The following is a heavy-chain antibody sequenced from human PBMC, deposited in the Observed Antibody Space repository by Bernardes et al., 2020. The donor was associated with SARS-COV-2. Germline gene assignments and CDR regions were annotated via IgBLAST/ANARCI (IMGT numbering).Heavy chain of an antibody. CDR1: GFSVRSNP. Sequence: GGSLRLSCAASGFSVRSNPMNWVRRAPGKGLEWVSVDYSDGSTYYADSVRGRFTISIDHSKNTVYLQMDSLRAEDTAVYYCARETYFYESSGTLSAFDVWGQGTMVTVSS. CDR2: DYSDGST. V-gene: IGHV3-53*01. D-gene: IGHD3-22*01. J-gene: IGHJ3*01. CDR3: ARETYFYESSGTLSAFDV.